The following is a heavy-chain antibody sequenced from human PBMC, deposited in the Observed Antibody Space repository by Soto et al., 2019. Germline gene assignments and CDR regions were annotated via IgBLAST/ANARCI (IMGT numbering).Heavy chain of an antibody. J-gene: IGHJ4*02. Sequence: SETLSLTCTVSDGSISGYFWSWIRQPPGKGLEWIGNIHYNGNTKYSPSLKSRVTMSLDTSKNTLYLHMNSLRAEDTAVYYCARDMQLWRLDSWGQGTLVTVSS. CDR3: ARDMQLWRLDS. CDR1: DGSISGYF. D-gene: IGHD2-15*01. V-gene: IGHV4-59*08. CDR2: IHYNGNT.